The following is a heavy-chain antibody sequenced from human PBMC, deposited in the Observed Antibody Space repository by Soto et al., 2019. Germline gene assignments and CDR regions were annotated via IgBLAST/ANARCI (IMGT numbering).Heavy chain of an antibody. CDR3: AREQFGARIVGAREYYFDY. J-gene: IGHJ4*02. D-gene: IGHD1-26*01. CDR1: GYTFTSSY. CDR2: INPSGGST. Sequence: ASATVSFRGSGYTFTSSYMLHVRQAPGQGLEWMGIINPSGGSTSYAQKFQGRVTMTRDTSTSTVYMELSSLRSEDTAVYYCAREQFGARIVGAREYYFDYWGQGTLVTVSS. V-gene: IGHV1-46*01.